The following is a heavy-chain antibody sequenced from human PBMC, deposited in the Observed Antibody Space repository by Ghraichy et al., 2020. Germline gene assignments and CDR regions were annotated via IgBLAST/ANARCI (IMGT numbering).Heavy chain of an antibody. Sequence: SETLSLTCSVSGGSISSSRYYWGWVRQSPGKGLEWIGNIYYSGTTYYNPSLKSRVTISVDTSKNQFSLKLSSVAAADTAVYYCATSPDPYYYGSGSYYMYYFDNWGQGTLVTVSS. CDR1: GGSISSSRYY. CDR2: IYYSGTT. D-gene: IGHD3-10*01. J-gene: IGHJ4*02. V-gene: IGHV4-39*01. CDR3: ATSPDPYYYGSGSYYMYYFDN.